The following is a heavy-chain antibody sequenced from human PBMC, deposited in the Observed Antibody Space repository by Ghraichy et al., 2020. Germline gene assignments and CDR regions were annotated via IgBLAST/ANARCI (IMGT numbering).Heavy chain of an antibody. J-gene: IGHJ6*03. Sequence: GGSLRLSCTVSGVTFSEAWMSWVRQAPGKGLEWIGFIKSKSEGGTIDHAAPLKGRFTISRDDSSNTLFLQMNGLKSEDTAVYYCATDSRDRRMIDYYFYYRDVWGKGTTVTVSS. D-gene: IGHD2-21*01. V-gene: IGHV3-15*01. CDR2: IKSKSEGGTI. CDR1: GVTFSEAW. CDR3: ATDSRDRRMIDYYFYYRDV.